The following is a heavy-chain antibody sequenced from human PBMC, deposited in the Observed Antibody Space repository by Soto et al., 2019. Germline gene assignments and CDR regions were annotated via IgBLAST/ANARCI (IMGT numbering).Heavy chain of an antibody. D-gene: IGHD3-22*01. CDR3: ARVLYNYEKSGYFDP. V-gene: IGHV4-39*01. Sequence: SETLSLTCTVSGVSISLSSYYWAWIRRTPGKGLEWIGTVYYSGSTHYNPSLKSRVSLSIDTSKNQFSLHLTAVTAADTAAYYCARVLYNYEKSGYFDPWGQGTLVTVSS. CDR2: VYYSGST. J-gene: IGHJ5*01. CDR1: GVSISLSSYY.